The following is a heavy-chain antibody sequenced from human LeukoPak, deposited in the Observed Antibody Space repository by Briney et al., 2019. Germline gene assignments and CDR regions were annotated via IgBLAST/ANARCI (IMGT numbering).Heavy chain of an antibody. CDR3: ARNAPFDY. V-gene: IGHV3-7*01. Sequence: PGGSLTLSCAASGFTYSSYWMSWVRQAPGKGLEWVANINQYGSEIYYVDSVRGRFTISRDNAKNSLYLQMNSLRGEFTPVYYCARNAPFDYWGRGTLVTVS. CDR2: INQYGSEI. J-gene: IGHJ4*02. CDR1: GFTYSSYW.